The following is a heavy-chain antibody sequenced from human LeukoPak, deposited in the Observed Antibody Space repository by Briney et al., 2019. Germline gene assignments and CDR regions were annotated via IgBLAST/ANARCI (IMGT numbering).Heavy chain of an antibody. CDR1: GFTFSSYG. Sequence: GGSLRLSCAASGFTFSSYGMSWVRQAPGKGLEWVSAISGSGGSTYYADSVKGRFTISRDNAKNSLYLQMNRLRAEDTAVYYCARDRPAMVKKNAFDIWGQGTMVTVSS. D-gene: IGHD5-18*01. V-gene: IGHV3-23*01. CDR2: ISGSGGST. CDR3: ARDRPAMVKKNAFDI. J-gene: IGHJ3*02.